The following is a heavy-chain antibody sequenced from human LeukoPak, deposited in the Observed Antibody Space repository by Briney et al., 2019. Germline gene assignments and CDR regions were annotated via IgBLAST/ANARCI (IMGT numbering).Heavy chain of an antibody. CDR1: GFTFSSYW. CDR3: ARDWPGVAVAGGGFDI. Sequence: PGGSLRLSCAASGFTFSSYWMSWVRQAPGKGLEWVALIKEDGSEKYYVNSVKGRFTISRDNAKNSLYLQMNSLRAEDTAAYYCARDWPGVAVAGGGFDIWGQGTMVTVSS. V-gene: IGHV3-7*01. CDR2: IKEDGSEK. D-gene: IGHD6-19*01. J-gene: IGHJ3*02.